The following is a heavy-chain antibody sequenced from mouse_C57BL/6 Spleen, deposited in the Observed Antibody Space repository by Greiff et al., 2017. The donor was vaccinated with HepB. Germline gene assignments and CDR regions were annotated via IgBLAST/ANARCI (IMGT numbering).Heavy chain of an antibody. J-gene: IGHJ3*01. CDR1: GYAFSSSW. D-gene: IGHD4-1*02. Sequence: QVQLKQSGPELVKPGASVKISCKASGYAFSSSWMNWVKQRPGKGLEWIGRIYPGDGGTNYNGKFKGKATLTADKSSSTAYMQLSSLTSEDSAVYFCAREVWPTGGAYWGQGTLVTVSA. CDR3: AREVWPTGGAY. V-gene: IGHV1-82*01. CDR2: IYPGDGGT.